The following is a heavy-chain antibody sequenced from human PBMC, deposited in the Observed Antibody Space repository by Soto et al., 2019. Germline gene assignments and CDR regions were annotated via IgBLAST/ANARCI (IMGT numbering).Heavy chain of an antibody. J-gene: IGHJ6*03. Sequence: PGGSLRLSCAASGFTFSSYWMSWVRQAPGKGLEWVANIKQDGSEKYYVDSVKGRFTISRDNAKNSLYLQMNSLRAEDTAVYYFARDVGQLLDYYYYYYMDVWGKGTTVTVSS. CDR3: ARDVGQLLDYYYYYYMDV. CDR2: IKQDGSEK. V-gene: IGHV3-7*01. CDR1: GFTFSSYW. D-gene: IGHD2-2*01.